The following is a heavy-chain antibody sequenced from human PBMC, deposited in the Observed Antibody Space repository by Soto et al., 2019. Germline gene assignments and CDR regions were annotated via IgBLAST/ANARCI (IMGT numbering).Heavy chain of an antibody. J-gene: IGHJ5*02. V-gene: IGHV4-38-2*02. Sequence: SETLSLTCDVSGYSMTSGFYWGWIRQTPGKGLEWIGSVYHSGATYYNPSLQSRVSISVDTSKSQFSLKLISATAADTGTYYCARERSFARPAGWFEPWGQGTQVTVSS. CDR1: GYSMTSGFY. CDR3: ARERSFARPAGWFEP. D-gene: IGHD6-13*01. CDR2: VYHSGAT.